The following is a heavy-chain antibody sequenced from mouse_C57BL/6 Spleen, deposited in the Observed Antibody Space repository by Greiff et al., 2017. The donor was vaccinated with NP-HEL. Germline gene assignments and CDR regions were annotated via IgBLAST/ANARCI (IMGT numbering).Heavy chain of an antibody. Sequence: VQLQQSGPELVKPGASVKISCKASGYSFTGYYMNWVKQSPEKSLEWIGEINPSTGGTTYNQKFKAKATLTVDKSSSTAYMQLKSLTSEDSAVYYCARSPYWGHGTLVTVSA. CDR2: INPSTGGT. V-gene: IGHV1-42*01. J-gene: IGHJ3*01. CDR3: ARSPY. CDR1: GYSFTGYY.